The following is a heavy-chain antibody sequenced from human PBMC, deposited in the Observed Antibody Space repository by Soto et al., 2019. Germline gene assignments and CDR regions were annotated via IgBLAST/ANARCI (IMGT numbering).Heavy chain of an antibody. D-gene: IGHD3-16*01. CDR1: GFTVSSNS. V-gene: IGHV3-53*02. CDR3: ARDNSILGAPFHD. J-gene: IGHJ1*01. Sequence: EVELVETGGGLIQPGGSLRLSCAVSGFTVSSNSMSWVRQAPGKGLEWVSLIYADGGTYYGDSVKGRFTISRDTSKNTVSLQMTSLRADDTAVYYCARDNSILGAPFHDWGQGTLVTVSS. CDR2: IYADGGT.